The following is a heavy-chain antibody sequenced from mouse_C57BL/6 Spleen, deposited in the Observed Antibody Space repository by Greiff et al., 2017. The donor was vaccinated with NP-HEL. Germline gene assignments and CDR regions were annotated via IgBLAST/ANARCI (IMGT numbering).Heavy chain of an antibody. J-gene: IGHJ3*01. Sequence: QVQLQQPGAELVKPGASVKMSCTASGYTFTSYWITWVKQRPGQGLEWIGDIYPGSGSTNYNEKFKSKATMTVDTSSSTAYMQLSSLTSEDSAVYYCARWHCYGSIYEVWFAYGGQGTRVTVCA. V-gene: IGHV1-55*01. CDR3: ARWHCYGSIYEVWFAY. CDR1: GYTFTSYW. D-gene: IGHD1-1*01. CDR2: IYPGSGST.